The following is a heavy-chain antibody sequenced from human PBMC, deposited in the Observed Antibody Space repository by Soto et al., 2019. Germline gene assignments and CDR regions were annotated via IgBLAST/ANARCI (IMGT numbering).Heavy chain of an antibody. CDR1: GYTFTSYG. Sequence: ASVKVSCKASGYTFTSYGISWVRQAPGQGLEWMGWISAYNGNTNYAQKLRGRVTMTTDTSTSTAYMELRSLRSDDTAVYYCARVGDPYYYYGMDVWGQGTTVTVSS. CDR3: ARVGDPYYYYGMDV. V-gene: IGHV1-18*04. CDR2: ISAYNGNT. D-gene: IGHD1-26*01. J-gene: IGHJ6*02.